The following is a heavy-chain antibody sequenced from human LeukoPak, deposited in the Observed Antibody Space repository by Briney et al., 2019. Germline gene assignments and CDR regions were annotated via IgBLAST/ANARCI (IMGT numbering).Heavy chain of an antibody. CDR2: IYHSGST. D-gene: IGHD6-19*01. V-gene: IGHV4-38-2*02. J-gene: IGHJ4*02. CDR3: ARDGGPYSSEPLDY. Sequence: SETLSLTCTVSGYSISSGYYWGWLRQPPGEGLEWIGGIYHSGSTYYNPSLKSRVTISVDTSKNQFSLKLRSVTAADTPVYYCARDGGPYSSEPLDYWGQGTLVTVSS. CDR1: GYSISSGYY.